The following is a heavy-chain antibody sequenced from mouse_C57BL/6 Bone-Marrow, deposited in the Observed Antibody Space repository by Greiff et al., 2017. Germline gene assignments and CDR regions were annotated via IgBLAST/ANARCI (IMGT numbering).Heavy chain of an antibody. J-gene: IGHJ3*01. CDR2: ISSGSSPI. CDR3: ARGWLPAWFAY. D-gene: IGHD2-2*01. CDR1: GFTFSDYG. Sequence: EVQGVESGGGLVKPGGSLKLSCAASGFTFSDYGMHWVRQAPEKGLEWVAYISSGSSPIYYADTVKGRFTISRDNAKNTLFLQMTSLRSEDTAMYYCARGWLPAWFAYWGQGTLVTVSA. V-gene: IGHV5-17*01.